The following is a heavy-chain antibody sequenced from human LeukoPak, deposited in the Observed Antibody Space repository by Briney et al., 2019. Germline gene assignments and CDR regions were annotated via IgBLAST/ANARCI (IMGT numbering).Heavy chain of an antibody. CDR1: GESFNDYY. V-gene: IGHV4-34*01. CDR2: INHSGST. J-gene: IGHJ5*02. CDR3: AREGSYYQRGAWFDP. Sequence: SETLSLTCAVYGESFNDYYWSWIRQPPGKGLEWVGEINHSGSTNSNPSLKSRVTISVDTSKNQFSLKLTSVTAADTAVYYCAREGSYYQRGAWFDPWGQGTLVTVSS. D-gene: IGHD3-10*01.